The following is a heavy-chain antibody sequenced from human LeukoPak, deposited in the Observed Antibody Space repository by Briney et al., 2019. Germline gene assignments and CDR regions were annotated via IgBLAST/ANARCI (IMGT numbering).Heavy chain of an antibody. CDR3: AKDQYGEAFDI. CDR1: GFTFSNHY. D-gene: IGHD4-17*01. Sequence: GGSLRLSCAASGFTFSNHYTNWVRQAPGKGLEWVSAISGSGSATYYADSVKGRFAISRDNSKNTLYLQMNSLRAEDTAVYYCAKDQYGEAFDIWGPGTMVTVSS. V-gene: IGHV3-23*01. J-gene: IGHJ3*02. CDR2: ISGSGSAT.